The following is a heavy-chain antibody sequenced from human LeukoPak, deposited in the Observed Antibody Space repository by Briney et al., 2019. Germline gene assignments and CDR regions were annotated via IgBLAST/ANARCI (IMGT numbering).Heavy chain of an antibody. CDR3: ARGDYYDSSGSFDY. CDR2: ISSSSHDI. V-gene: IGHV3-21*01. J-gene: IGHJ4*02. Sequence: GGSLRLSCAASGFTFSSYTMNWVRQAPGKGLEWVSYISSSSHDIYYADSVKGRFTISRDNAKNSLYLQMNSLRAEDTAVYYCARGDYYDSSGSFDYWGQGTLVTVSS. CDR1: GFTFSSYT. D-gene: IGHD3-22*01.